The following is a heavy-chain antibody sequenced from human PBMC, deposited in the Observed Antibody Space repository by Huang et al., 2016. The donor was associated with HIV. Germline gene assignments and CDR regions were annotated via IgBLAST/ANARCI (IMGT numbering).Heavy chain of an antibody. CDR2: NSAYKGNTNNAYNGNT. CDR3: ARGNPYSSGWYDNYSQY. CDR1: GYIFTNYG. Sequence: QVKLVQSGVEVKKPGASVKVSFKASGYIFTNYGISWVRQAPGQGRECMGSNSAYKGNTNNAYNGNTNYGQNIQGRDTMTTDSSANTAFMGLRRRRSDDTAIYYCARGNPYSSGWYDNYSQYWGQGTLVIVSP. D-gene: IGHD6-19*01. V-gene: IGHV1-18*04. J-gene: IGHJ4*02.